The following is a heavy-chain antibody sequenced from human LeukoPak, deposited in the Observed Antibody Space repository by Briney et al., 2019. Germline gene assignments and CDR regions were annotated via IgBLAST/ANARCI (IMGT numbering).Heavy chain of an antibody. D-gene: IGHD4-17*01. CDR2: ISWNSGSI. Sequence: PGRSLRLSRAASGFTFDDYAMHWVRQAPGKGLEWVSGISWNSGSIGYADSVKGRFTISRDNAKNSLYLQMNSLRAEDTALYYCAKDYGQHWGQGTLVTVSS. CDR3: AKDYGQH. V-gene: IGHV3-9*01. J-gene: IGHJ1*01. CDR1: GFTFDDYA.